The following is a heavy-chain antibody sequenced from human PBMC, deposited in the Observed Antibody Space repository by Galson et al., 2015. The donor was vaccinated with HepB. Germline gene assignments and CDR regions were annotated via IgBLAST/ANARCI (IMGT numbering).Heavy chain of an antibody. CDR2: IRSKANSYAT. J-gene: IGHJ6*02. CDR3: TRVAATFTRGDYYYYGMDV. D-gene: IGHD2-15*01. Sequence: SLRLSCAASGFTFSGSAMHWVRQASGKGLEWVGRIRSKANSYATAYAASVRGRFTISRDDSKNTAYLQMNSLKTEDTAVYYCTRVAATFTRGDYYYYGMDVWGQRTTVTVSS. V-gene: IGHV3-73*01. CDR1: GFTFSGSA.